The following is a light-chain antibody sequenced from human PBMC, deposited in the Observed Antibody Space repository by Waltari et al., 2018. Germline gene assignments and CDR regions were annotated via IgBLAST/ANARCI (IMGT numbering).Light chain of an antibody. Sequence: QSVLTQPAPMSGSPGQSITISCTGTNSDVGGYNLVSWSQQHPGKAPRLIIYDVIKRPSGVSDRFSGSKSGNTASLTVSGLQPEDEAEYFCCSYAGSSTFHVLFGGGTKLTVL. CDR3: CSYAGSSTFHVL. CDR2: DVI. CDR1: NSDVGGYNL. V-gene: IGLV2-23*02. J-gene: IGLJ2*01.